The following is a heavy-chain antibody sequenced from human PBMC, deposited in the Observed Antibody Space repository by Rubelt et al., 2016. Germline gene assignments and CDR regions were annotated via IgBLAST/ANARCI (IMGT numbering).Heavy chain of an antibody. V-gene: IGHV1-46*01. J-gene: IGHJ4*02. D-gene: IGHD3-10*01. Sequence: QVQLVQSGAEVKKPGASVKVSCKASGYTFTSYYMHWVRQAPGQGLEWMGWINPNSGGTNYAQKFKGRVTMTRDTSTSTVYMDLSSLRCEDTAVYYCARVGFYYDSGSYVDWGQGTLVTVSS. CDR1: GYTFTSYY. CDR2: INPNSGGT. CDR3: ARVGFYYDSGSYVD.